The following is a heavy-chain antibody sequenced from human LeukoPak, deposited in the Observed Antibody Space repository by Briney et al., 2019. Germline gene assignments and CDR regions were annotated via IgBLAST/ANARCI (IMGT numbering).Heavy chain of an antibody. CDR1: CSIFTSYW. J-gene: IGHJ4*02. CDR2: IYPGDSDT. Sequence: GASLQISCEGSCSIFTSYWIGWVRQMPGKGLEWTGIIYPGDSDTRDSPSFQGQVTISADKSISTDYLQWSSLKASDTAMYYCARHSRDGYTTVDYWGQGTLDPVSS. CDR3: ARHSRDGYTTVDY. D-gene: IGHD5-24*01. V-gene: IGHV5-51*01.